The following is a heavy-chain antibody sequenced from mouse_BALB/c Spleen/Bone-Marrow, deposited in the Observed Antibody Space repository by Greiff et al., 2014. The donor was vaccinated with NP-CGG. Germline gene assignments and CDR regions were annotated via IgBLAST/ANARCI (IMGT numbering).Heavy chain of an antibody. V-gene: IGHV3-1*02. CDR1: GYSITSGYS. D-gene: IGHD3-3*01. CDR3: ARRGDRLYAMDY. J-gene: IGHJ4*01. Sequence: VQLQQSGPDLVKPSQSLSLTCTVIGYSITSGYSWHWIRQFPGNNLEWMGYIHYSGSTGYNPSLKSRISITRDTSKNQFFLQLNSVTTEDTATYYCARRGDRLYAMDYWGQGTSVTVSS. CDR2: IHYSGST.